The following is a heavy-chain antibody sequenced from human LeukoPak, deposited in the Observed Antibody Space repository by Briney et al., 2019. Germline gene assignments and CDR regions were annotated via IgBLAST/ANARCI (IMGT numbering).Heavy chain of an antibody. CDR3: ARFGAAAALVEY. CDR2: IYTSGST. CDR1: GGSISSGSYY. V-gene: IGHV4-61*02. Sequence: PSETLSLTCTVSGGSISSGSYYWSWIRQPAGKGLEWIGRIYTSGSTNYNPSLKSRVTISVDTSKNQFSLKLSSVTAADTAVYYCARFGAAAALVEYWGQGTLVTVSS. J-gene: IGHJ4*02. D-gene: IGHD6-13*01.